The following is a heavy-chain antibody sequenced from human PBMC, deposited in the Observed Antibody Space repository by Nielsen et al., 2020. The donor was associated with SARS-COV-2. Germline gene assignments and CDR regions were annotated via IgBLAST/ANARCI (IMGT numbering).Heavy chain of an antibody. D-gene: IGHD5-12*01. CDR1: GGSISSGGYY. J-gene: IGHJ6*02. CDR3: ARESSGYDHYKYGMDV. Sequence: SETLSLTCTVSGGSISSGGYYWSWIRHHPGTGLEWIGYIYFSGRTCYNPSLKSRVTISVDTSKNQFSLSLRSVTAADTAVYYCARESSGYDHYKYGMDVWGQGTTVTVSS. V-gene: IGHV4-31*03. CDR2: IYFSGRT.